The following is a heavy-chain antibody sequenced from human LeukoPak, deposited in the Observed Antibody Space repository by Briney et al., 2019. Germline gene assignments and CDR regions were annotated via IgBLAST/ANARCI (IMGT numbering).Heavy chain of an antibody. CDR3: AKGSSSWYDGYFDY. J-gene: IGHJ4*02. CDR2: ISSSGSTI. CDR1: GFTFSDYY. Sequence: GGSLRLSCAASGFTFSDYYMSWIRQAPGKGLEWVSYISSSGSTIYYADSVKGRFTISRDNAKNSLYLQMSSLRAEDTAVYYCAKGSSSWYDGYFDYWGQGILVTVSS. D-gene: IGHD6-13*01. V-gene: IGHV3-11*04.